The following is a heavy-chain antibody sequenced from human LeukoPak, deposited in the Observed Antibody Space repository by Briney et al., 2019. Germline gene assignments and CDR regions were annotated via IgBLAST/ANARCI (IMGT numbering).Heavy chain of an antibody. J-gene: IGHJ6*02. Sequence: GSSVKVSCKASGGTFSSYAISWVRQAPGQGLEWMGGIIPIFGTANYAQKFQGRVTITADESTSTAYMELSSLRSEDTAVYYCARAYYDFWSGYVPNYGMDVWGQGTTVTVSS. CDR2: IIPIFGTA. D-gene: IGHD3-3*01. V-gene: IGHV1-69*01. CDR3: ARAYYDFWSGYVPNYGMDV. CDR1: GGTFSSYA.